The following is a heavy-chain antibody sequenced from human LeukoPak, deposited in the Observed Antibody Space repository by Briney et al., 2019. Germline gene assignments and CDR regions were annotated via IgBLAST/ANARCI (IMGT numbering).Heavy chain of an antibody. CDR1: GGSFSGYY. J-gene: IGHJ4*02. CDR3: ARGFRTFNY. Sequence: SETLSLTCAVYGGSFSGYYWSWIRQPPGKGLEWIGEINHSGSTNYNPSLKSRVTISVDTSKNQFSLKLSSVTAADTAVYYCARGFRTFNYWGQGNLVTVSS. CDR2: INHSGST. D-gene: IGHD3-10*01. V-gene: IGHV4-34*01.